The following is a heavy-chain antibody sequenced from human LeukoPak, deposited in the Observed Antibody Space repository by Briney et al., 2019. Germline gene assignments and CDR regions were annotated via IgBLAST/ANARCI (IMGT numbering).Heavy chain of an antibody. D-gene: IGHD4-23*01. CDR1: GGSISSYY. Sequence: SETLSLTCTVSGGSISSYYWSWIRQPPGKGLEWIGYIYYSGSTNYNPSLKSRVTISVDTSKNQFSLKLSSVTAADTAVYYCARGDYGGNSLFDPWGQGTLVTVSS. J-gene: IGHJ5*02. CDR2: IYYSGST. V-gene: IGHV4-59*01. CDR3: ARGDYGGNSLFDP.